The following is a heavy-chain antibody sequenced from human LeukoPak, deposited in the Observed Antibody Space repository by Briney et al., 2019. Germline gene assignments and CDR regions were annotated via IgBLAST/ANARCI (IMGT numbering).Heavy chain of an antibody. CDR1: GFTFSSYA. V-gene: IGHV3-30*04. CDR2: ILYDGSNK. Sequence: PGGSLRLSCAASGFTFSSYAMHWVRQAPGKGLEWVAVILYDGSNKYYADSVKGRFTISRDNSKNTLYLQMNSLRAEDTAVYYCASDLIVVVTTHDAFDIWGQGTMVTVSS. J-gene: IGHJ3*02. D-gene: IGHD3-22*01. CDR3: ASDLIVVVTTHDAFDI.